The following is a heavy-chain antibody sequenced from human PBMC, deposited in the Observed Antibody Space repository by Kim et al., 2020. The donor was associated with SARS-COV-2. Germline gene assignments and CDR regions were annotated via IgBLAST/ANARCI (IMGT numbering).Heavy chain of an antibody. CDR3: ARSTDTKRPGAEAERGAARGDYYGMDV. J-gene: IGHJ6*02. Sequence: SETLSLTCAVYGGSFSGYYWSWIRQPPGKGLEWIGEINHSGSTNYNPSLKSRVTISVDTSKNQFSLKLSSVTAADTAVYYCARSTDTKRPGAEAERGAARGDYYGMDVWGQGTTVTVSS. D-gene: IGHD6-6*01. CDR1: GGSFSGYY. CDR2: INHSGST. V-gene: IGHV4-34*01.